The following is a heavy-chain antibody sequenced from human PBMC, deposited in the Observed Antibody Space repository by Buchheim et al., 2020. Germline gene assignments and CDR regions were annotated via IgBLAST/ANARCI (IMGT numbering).Heavy chain of an antibody. CDR1: GGTFSSYT. CDR3: ASLTAGDSSGDYYYYGMDV. CDR2: IIPILGIA. D-gene: IGHD6-19*01. J-gene: IGHJ6*02. Sequence: QVQLVQSGAEVKKPGSSVKVSCKASGGTFSSYTISWVRQAPGQGLEWMGRIIPILGIANYERKFRGRVTITADKSTSKASMELSSLRSEDTAVYYCASLTAGDSSGDYYYYGMDVWGQGTT. V-gene: IGHV1-69*02.